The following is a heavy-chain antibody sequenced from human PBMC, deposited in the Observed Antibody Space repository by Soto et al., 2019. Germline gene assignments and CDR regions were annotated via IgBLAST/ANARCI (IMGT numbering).Heavy chain of an antibody. CDR1: GGSISSGGYY. D-gene: IGHD3-16*02. V-gene: IGHV4-31*03. CDR3: ARDQAGYLFGMDV. J-gene: IGHJ6*02. Sequence: SETLSLTCTVSGGSISSGGYYWSWIRQHPGKGLEWIGYIYYTGSTYYNPSLKSRVTISVDTSKNQASLKLSSVTAADTAVYYCARDQAGYLFGMDVWGQGTTVTVSS. CDR2: IYYTGST.